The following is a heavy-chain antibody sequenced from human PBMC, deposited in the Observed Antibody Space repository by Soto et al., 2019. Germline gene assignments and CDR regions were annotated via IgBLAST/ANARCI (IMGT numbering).Heavy chain of an antibody. V-gene: IGHV4-61*08. CDR1: GGSVSSGGYN. CDR3: AREGDGSYYDGVDP. J-gene: IGHJ5*02. Sequence: QVQLQESGPGLVKPSETLSLPCTVSGGSVSSGGYNWSWIRQPPGKGLEWIGYIYYSGSTNYNPSLKSRVTIAVDTSMNRCSLKLSSVTAADTAVYYCAREGDGSYYDGVDPWGQGTLVTVSS. D-gene: IGHD3-3*01. CDR2: IYYSGST.